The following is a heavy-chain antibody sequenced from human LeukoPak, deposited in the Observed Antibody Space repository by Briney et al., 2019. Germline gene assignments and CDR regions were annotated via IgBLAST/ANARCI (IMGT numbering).Heavy chain of an antibody. J-gene: IGHJ3*02. D-gene: IGHD6-13*01. CDR3: ARIGRAAAGTNDAFDI. Sequence: SETLSLTCTVSGGYISSYYWSWIRQPAGKGLESIGHISTSGSTNYNPFLKSRVTMSVDTSKNQFSLKLSSVTAADTAVYYCARIGRAAAGTNDAFDIWGQGTMVTVSS. V-gene: IGHV4-4*07. CDR2: ISTSGST. CDR1: GGYISSYY.